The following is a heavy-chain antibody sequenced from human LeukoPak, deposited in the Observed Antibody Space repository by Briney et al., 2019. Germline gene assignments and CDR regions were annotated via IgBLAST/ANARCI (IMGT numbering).Heavy chain of an antibody. CDR3: ARACSSTSCYGTDAFDI. V-gene: IGHV1-18*01. CDR2: ISAYNGNT. D-gene: IGHD2-2*01. Sequence: ASVKVSCKASGYTFTSYGISWVRQAPGQGLEWMGWISAYNGNTNYAQKLQGRVTMNTDKSTSTAYMELRSLRSDDTAVYYCARACSSTSCYGTDAFDIWGQGTMVTVSS. CDR1: GYTFTSYG. J-gene: IGHJ3*02.